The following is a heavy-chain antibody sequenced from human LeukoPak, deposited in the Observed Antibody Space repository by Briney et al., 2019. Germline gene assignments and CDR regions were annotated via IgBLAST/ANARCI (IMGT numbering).Heavy chain of an antibody. CDR2: IYYSGST. CDR3: ARDRCSSTSCYTPYNWFDP. CDR1: GGSISSSSYY. Sequence: PSETLSLTCTVSGGSISSSSYYWGWIRQPPGKGLEWIGSIYYSGSTYYNPSLKSRVTISVDTSKNQFSLKLSSVTAADTAVYYCARDRCSSTSCYTPYNWFDPWGQGTLATVSS. J-gene: IGHJ5*02. V-gene: IGHV4-39*07. D-gene: IGHD2-2*02.